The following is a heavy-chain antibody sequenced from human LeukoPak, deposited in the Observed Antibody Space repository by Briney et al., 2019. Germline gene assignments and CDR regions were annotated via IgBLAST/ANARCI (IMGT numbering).Heavy chain of an antibody. CDR3: ARDRVLQYFDY. Sequence: GGSLRLSCAASGFTFSSNGMHWVRQAPGKGLEWVAVIWYDGSNKYYGDSVKGRFTISRDNSKSTLYLEMTSLRADDTAVYYCARDRVLQYFDYWGQGALVTVSS. D-gene: IGHD3-3*01. CDR2: IWYDGSNK. J-gene: IGHJ4*02. CDR1: GFTFSSNG. V-gene: IGHV3-33*01.